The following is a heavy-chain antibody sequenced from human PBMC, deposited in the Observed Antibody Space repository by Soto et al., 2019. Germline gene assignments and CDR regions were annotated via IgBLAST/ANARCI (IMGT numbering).Heavy chain of an antibody. CDR1: GYTLTELS. CDR2: FDPEDGET. Sequence: ASVKVSCKVSGYTLTELSMHWVRQAPGKGLEWMGGFDPEDGETIYAQKYQGRVTMTENTSTDTAYMELGSLRSEDTAVYYCATGDGAPHYYYGMDVWGQGTTVTVSS. V-gene: IGHV1-24*01. D-gene: IGHD1-26*01. CDR3: ATGDGAPHYYYGMDV. J-gene: IGHJ6*02.